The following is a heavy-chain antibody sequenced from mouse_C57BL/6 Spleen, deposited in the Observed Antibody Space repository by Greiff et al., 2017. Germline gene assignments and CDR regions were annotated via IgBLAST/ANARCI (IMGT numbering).Heavy chain of an antibody. Sequence: QVQLQQSGAELVRPGASVKLSCKASGYTFTDYYINWVKQRPGQGLEWIARIYPGSGNTYYNEKFKGKATLTAEKSSSTAFMQLSSLTSEDSSVYFCARKEESIYDGYYRAMDYWGQGTSVTVSS. CDR2: IYPGSGNT. D-gene: IGHD2-3*01. CDR3: ARKEESIYDGYYRAMDY. CDR1: GYTFTDYY. J-gene: IGHJ4*01. V-gene: IGHV1-76*01.